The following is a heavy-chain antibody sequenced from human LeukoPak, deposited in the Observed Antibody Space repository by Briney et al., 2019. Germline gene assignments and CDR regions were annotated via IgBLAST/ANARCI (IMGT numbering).Heavy chain of an antibody. CDR3: ARKRYFEYAPFDY. J-gene: IGHJ4*02. V-gene: IGHV3-30*04. Sequence: PGRSLRLSCAASGFTFSSYAMHWVRQAPGKGLEWVAVISYDGSNKYYADSVKGRFTISRDNSKNTLYLQMNSLRAEDTAVYYCARKRYFEYAPFDYWGQGTLVTVSS. CDR2: ISYDGSNK. CDR1: GFTFSSYA. D-gene: IGHD3-9*01.